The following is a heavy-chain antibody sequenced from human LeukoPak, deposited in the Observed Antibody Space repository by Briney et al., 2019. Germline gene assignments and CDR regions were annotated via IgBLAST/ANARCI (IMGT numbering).Heavy chain of an antibody. CDR2: ISAYNGNT. J-gene: IGHJ4*02. D-gene: IGHD6-19*01. V-gene: IGHV1-18*04. CDR1: GYTFTSYY. CDR3: ARDYGYSSGWTRNFDY. Sequence: ASVKVSCKASGYTFTSYYMHWVRQAPGQGLEWMGWISAYNGNTNYAQKLQGRVTMTTDTSTSTAYMELRSLRSDDTAVYYCARDYGYSSGWTRNFDYWGQGTLVTVSS.